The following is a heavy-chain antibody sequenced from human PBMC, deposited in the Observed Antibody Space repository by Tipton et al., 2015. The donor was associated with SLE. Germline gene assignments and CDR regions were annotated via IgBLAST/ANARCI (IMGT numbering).Heavy chain of an antibody. Sequence: QLVQSGGGLVQPGGSLRLSCAASGFTFSSYEMNWVRQAPGKGLEWVSYISSSGSTIYYADSVKGRFTISRDNAKNSLYLQMNSLRAEDTAVYYCARARGVGATDDAFDIWGQGTMVTVSS. CDR2: ISSSGSTI. V-gene: IGHV3-48*03. D-gene: IGHD1-26*01. J-gene: IGHJ3*02. CDR1: GFTFSSYE. CDR3: ARARGVGATDDAFDI.